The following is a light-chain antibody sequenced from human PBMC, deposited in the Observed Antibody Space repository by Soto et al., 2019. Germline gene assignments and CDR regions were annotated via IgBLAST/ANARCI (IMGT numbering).Light chain of an antibody. Sequence: DIQMTQSPSTLSASVGDRVTITCRASQSFSSWLAWYQQKPGKAPKALIYKASSLESGVPSRFSGSGPGTEFTLTISSLQPDDFATYYCQQYNSYSRTFGQGTKVEIK. J-gene: IGKJ1*01. CDR2: KAS. CDR1: QSFSSW. V-gene: IGKV1-5*03. CDR3: QQYNSYSRT.